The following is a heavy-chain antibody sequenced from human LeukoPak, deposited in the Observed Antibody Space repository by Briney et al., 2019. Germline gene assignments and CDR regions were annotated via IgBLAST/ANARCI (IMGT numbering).Heavy chain of an antibody. J-gene: IGHJ5*01. D-gene: IGHD4-17*01. V-gene: IGHV3-23*01. CDR2: ISGSGGTT. Sequence: HPGGSLRLSCAASGFTFSNYGMNWVRQAPGKGLEWVSYISGSGGTTYYADSVKGRFTISRDNSKNTVFFQMNSLRAEDTAVYYCAKESTVTPGNVNWFDSWGQGTLVTVSS. CDR3: AKESTVTPGNVNWFDS. CDR1: GFTFSNYG.